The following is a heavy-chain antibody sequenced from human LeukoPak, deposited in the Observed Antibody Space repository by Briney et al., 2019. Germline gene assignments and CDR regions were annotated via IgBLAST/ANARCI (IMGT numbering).Heavy chain of an antibody. D-gene: IGHD5-18*01. CDR1: GGSISSYY. CDR3: ARGYSYGPLEWFDP. Sequence: PSETLSLTCTVSGGSISSYYWSWIRQPPGKGLEWIGYIYYSGSTNYNPSLKSRVTISVDTSKNQFSLKLSSVTAADTAVYYCARGYSYGPLEWFDPWGQGTLVTVSS. CDR2: IYYSGST. V-gene: IGHV4-59*01. J-gene: IGHJ5*02.